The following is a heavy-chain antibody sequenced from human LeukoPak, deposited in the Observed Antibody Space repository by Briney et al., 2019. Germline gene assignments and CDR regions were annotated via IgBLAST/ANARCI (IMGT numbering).Heavy chain of an antibody. CDR3: ARPMRLFSPPYYYGMDV. CDR1: GFTFSDYY. CDR2: ISSSGSTI. Sequence: GGSLRLSCAASGFTFSDYYMSWIRQAPGKGLEWVSYISSSGSTIYYADSVKGRFTISRDNAKNSLYLQMSSLRAEDTAVYYCARPMRLFSPPYYYGMDVWGQGTTVIVSS. V-gene: IGHV3-11*04. J-gene: IGHJ6*02. D-gene: IGHD3-22*01.